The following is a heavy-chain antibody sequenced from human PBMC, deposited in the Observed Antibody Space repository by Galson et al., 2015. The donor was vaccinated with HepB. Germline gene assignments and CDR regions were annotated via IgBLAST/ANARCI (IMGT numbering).Heavy chain of an antibody. CDR2: ISRTGGST. CDR1: GFTFSIYA. CDR3: AKGSNWGTYAFDI. D-gene: IGHD7-27*01. J-gene: IGHJ3*02. Sequence: SLRLSCAASGFTFSIYAMSWVRQAPGKGLEWVSAISRTGGSTYYADSVKGRFTISRDSSKNTLYLQMNSLRDEDTAVYHCAKGSNWGTYAFDIWGQGTRVSVSP. V-gene: IGHV3-23*01.